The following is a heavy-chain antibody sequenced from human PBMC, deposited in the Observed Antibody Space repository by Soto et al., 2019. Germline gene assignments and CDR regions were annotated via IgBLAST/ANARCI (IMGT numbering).Heavy chain of an antibody. CDR3: ARVYDFWSGYSPFDY. CDR1: GGSISSYY. Sequence: PSENLSLTCTVSGGSISSYYWSRIRQPPGKGLEWIGYIYYSGSTNYNPSLKSRVTISVDTSKNQFSLKLSSVTAADTAVYYCARVYDFWSGYSPFDYWGQGTLVTVS. J-gene: IGHJ4*02. V-gene: IGHV4-59*01. D-gene: IGHD3-3*01. CDR2: IYYSGST.